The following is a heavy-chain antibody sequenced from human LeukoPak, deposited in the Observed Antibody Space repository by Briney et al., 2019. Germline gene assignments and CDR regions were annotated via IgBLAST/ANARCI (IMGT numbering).Heavy chain of an antibody. CDR1: GGSISSYY. J-gene: IGHJ6*02. D-gene: IGHD6-13*01. CDR2: IYYSGST. CDR3: ARDPAVPAAAAPYYYYGMDV. V-gene: IGHV4-59*01. Sequence: SGTLSLTCAVSGGSISSYYWSWIRQPPGKGLEWIGYIYYSGSTNYNPSLKSRVTISVDTSKNQFSLKLSSVTAADTAVYYCARDPAVPAAAAPYYYYGMDVWGQGTTVTVSS.